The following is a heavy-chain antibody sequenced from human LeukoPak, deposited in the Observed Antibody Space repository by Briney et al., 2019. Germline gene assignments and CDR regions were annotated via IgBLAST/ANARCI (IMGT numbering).Heavy chain of an antibody. D-gene: IGHD6-25*01. V-gene: IGHV1-18*01. CDR3: ARNSFAITAATYFQH. CDR2: ISAYNGNT. Sequence: ASVKVSCKASGYTFTSYGISWVRQAPGQGLEWMGWISAYNGNTNYAQKLQGRVTMTTDTSTSTAYMELRSLRSDDTAVYYCARNSFAITAATYFQHWGQGTLVTVSS. J-gene: IGHJ1*01. CDR1: GYTFTSYG.